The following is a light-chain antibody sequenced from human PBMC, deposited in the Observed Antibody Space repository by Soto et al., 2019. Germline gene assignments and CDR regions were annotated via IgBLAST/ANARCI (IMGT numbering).Light chain of an antibody. Sequence: QSALTQPPSASGSPGQSVTISCTGTSSDVGDYNYVSWYQQYPDKANKLMIYEVTQPPSGFPHLFSGANSGKTASLTVSGLQHEDEAYYHATSYDGSNSWVFGGGTKLTVL. CDR1: SSDVGDYNY. CDR3: TSYDGSNSWV. CDR2: EVT. V-gene: IGLV2-8*01. J-gene: IGLJ3*02.